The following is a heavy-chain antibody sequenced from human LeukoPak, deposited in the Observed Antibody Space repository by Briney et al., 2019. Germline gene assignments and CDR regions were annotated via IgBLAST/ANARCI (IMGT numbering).Heavy chain of an antibody. CDR3: ARESNFWRGNYFDY. V-gene: IGHV3-66*02. CDR1: GFTFSSYW. Sequence: GGSLRLSCAASGFTFSSYWMHWVRQAPGKGLEWVSVIYSGGSTYYADSVKGRFTISRDNSKNTLYLQMNSLRAEDTAVYYCARESNFWRGNYFDYWGQGTLVTVSS. J-gene: IGHJ4*02. CDR2: IYSGGST. D-gene: IGHD3-3*01.